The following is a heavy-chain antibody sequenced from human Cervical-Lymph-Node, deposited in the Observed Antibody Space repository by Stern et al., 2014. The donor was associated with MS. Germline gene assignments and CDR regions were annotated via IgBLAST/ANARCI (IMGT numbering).Heavy chain of an antibody. J-gene: IGHJ6*02. V-gene: IGHV3-11*01. CDR2: ISGSSSPI. D-gene: IGHD5-12*01. CDR3: VRDRVVYSGYDRGMDV. CDR1: GFTFSDYY. Sequence: QVQLVQSGGGLVKPGGSLRLSCAASGFTFSDYYLSWIRLAPGKGLEWVSYISGSSSPIYYAASVKGRFTVSRDNAKNSLYLKMNSLRVEDTAVYYCVRDRVVYSGYDRGMDVWGQGTTVTVSS.